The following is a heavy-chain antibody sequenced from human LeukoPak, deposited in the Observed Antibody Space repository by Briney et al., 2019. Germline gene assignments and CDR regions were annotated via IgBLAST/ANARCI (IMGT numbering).Heavy chain of an antibody. CDR3: ARAIGSSSLYYYYYYMDV. V-gene: IGHV3-30-3*01. J-gene: IGHJ6*03. D-gene: IGHD6-6*01. Sequence: GKSLRLSCAASGFTFSSYAMHWVRQAPGKGLEWVALISYDGSNKYYADSVKGRFTISRDNSKNTLYLQMNSLRTEDTAVYYCARAIGSSSLYYYYYYMDVWGKGTTVTVSS. CDR2: ISYDGSNK. CDR1: GFTFSSYA.